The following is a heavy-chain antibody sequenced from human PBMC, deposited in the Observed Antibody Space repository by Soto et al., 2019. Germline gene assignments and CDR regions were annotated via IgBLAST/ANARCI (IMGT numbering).Heavy chain of an antibody. J-gene: IGHJ5*02. Sequence: ASVKVSCKASGYTFTSWSMHWMRQAPGQGLEWMGWITVANGNTKYSQKFQGRVTITRDTSATTAYMELRSLTSDDTAVYYCARSKDRDYVDWFDPWGQGTLVTVSS. CDR3: ARSKDRDYVDWFDP. V-gene: IGHV1-3*01. CDR1: GYTFTSWS. CDR2: ITVANGNT. D-gene: IGHD4-17*01.